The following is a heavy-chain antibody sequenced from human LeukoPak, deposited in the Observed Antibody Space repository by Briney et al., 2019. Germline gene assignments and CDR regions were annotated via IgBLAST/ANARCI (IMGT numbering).Heavy chain of an antibody. J-gene: IGHJ4*02. CDR2: ISGSGGST. V-gene: IGHV3-23*01. CDR1: GFTFSSYG. D-gene: IGHD3-9*01. Sequence: GGSLRLSCAASGFTFSSYGMSWVRQAPGKGLEWVSAISGSGGSTYYADSVKGRFNISRDNSKNTLFLQMNSLRAEDTAIYYCAKIVPYYDILTGYFDYWGLGTLVTVSS. CDR3: AKIVPYYDILTGYFDY.